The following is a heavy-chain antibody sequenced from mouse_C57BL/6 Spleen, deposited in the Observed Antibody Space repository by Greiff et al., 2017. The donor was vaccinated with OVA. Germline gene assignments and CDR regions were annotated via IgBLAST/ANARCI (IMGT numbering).Heavy chain of an antibody. J-gene: IGHJ1*03. CDR2: IHPNSGST. Sequence: QVQLQQPGAELVKPGASVKLSCKASGYTFTSYWMHWVKQRPGQGLEWIGMIHPNSGSTNYNEKFKSKATLTVDKSSSTAYMQLSSLTSEDSAVYYCARWDYYDSRDVDVWGTGTTVTVSS. V-gene: IGHV1-64*01. D-gene: IGHD1-1*01. CDR1: GYTFTSYW. CDR3: ARWDYYDSRDVDV.